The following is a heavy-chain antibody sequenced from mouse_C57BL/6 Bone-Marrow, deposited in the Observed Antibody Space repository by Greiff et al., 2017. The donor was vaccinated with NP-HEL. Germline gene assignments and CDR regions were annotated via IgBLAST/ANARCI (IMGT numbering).Heavy chain of an antibody. D-gene: IGHD1-1*01. Sequence: EVKLEESGGGLVKPGGSLKLSCAASGFTFSSYAMSWVRQTPEKRLEWVATISDGGSYTYYPDNVKGRFTISRDNAKNNLYLQMSHLKSEDTAMYYCARGGVVSAMDYWGQGTSVTVSS. V-gene: IGHV5-4*03. CDR3: ARGGVVSAMDY. CDR2: ISDGGSYT. CDR1: GFTFSSYA. J-gene: IGHJ4*01.